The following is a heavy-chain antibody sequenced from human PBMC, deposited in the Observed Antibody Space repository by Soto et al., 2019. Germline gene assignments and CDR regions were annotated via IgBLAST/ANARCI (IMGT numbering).Heavy chain of an antibody. Sequence: GGALRLSGAASGVTVSSYSMNWVRQAPGKGLEWVSYISSSSSTIYYADSVKGRFTISRDNAKNSLYLQMNSLRDEDTAVYYCARDIYCSGGSCYSGRYGMEVWGQGTTVTVSS. CDR3: ARDIYCSGGSCYSGRYGMEV. CDR2: ISSSSSTI. D-gene: IGHD2-15*01. CDR1: GVTVSSYS. J-gene: IGHJ6*02. V-gene: IGHV3-48*02.